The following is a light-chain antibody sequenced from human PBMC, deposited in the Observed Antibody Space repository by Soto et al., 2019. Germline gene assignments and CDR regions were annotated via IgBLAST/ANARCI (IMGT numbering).Light chain of an antibody. CDR2: DVN. J-gene: IGLJ1*01. CDR1: SSDVGAYDH. Sequence: QSALTQPRSVSGSPGQSVTISCTGTSSDVGAYDHVSWYQQHPGKAPKLMIHDVNQRPSGVPDRLSGSKSGNTASLTISGLQAEDEAVYYCCSFAAMSGYVFGTGTKVTVL. CDR3: CSFAAMSGYV. V-gene: IGLV2-11*01.